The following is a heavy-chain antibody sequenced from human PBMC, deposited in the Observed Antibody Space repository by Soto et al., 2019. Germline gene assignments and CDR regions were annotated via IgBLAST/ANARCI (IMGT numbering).Heavy chain of an antibody. D-gene: IGHD3-10*01. V-gene: IGHV4-31*03. Sequence: QVQLQESGPGLVKPSQTLSLTCSVSGGSMDSGTYCWNWIRQHPGKGLEWIGYIYYRCYTYYNPSLQSRVTMSVDTSKNQFSLNLNSVTAADTAEYYCATVRSDGSGTVYYWGQGTLVPVSS. CDR1: GGSMDSGTYC. J-gene: IGHJ4*02. CDR3: ATVRSDGSGTVYY. CDR2: IYYRCYT.